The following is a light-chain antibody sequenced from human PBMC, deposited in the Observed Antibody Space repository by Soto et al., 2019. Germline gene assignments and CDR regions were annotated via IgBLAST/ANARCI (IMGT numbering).Light chain of an antibody. J-gene: IGKJ2*01. Sequence: EIVMTQSPATLSVSPGERATLSCRASQSVSSNLAWYQQKPGQAPRLLIYGASTRATGIPARFRGSGSGTELTLTISSLQSEDFAVYYCQQYNNWPPMYTFGQGTKLEIK. V-gene: IGKV3-15*01. CDR1: QSVSSN. CDR3: QQYNNWPPMYT. CDR2: GAS.